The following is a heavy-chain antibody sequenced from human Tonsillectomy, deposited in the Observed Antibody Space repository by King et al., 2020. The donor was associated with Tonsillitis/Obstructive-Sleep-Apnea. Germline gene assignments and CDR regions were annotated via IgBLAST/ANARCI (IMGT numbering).Heavy chain of an antibody. D-gene: IGHD2-21*02. V-gene: IGHV4-39*01. CDR2: IYYSGST. CDR1: GGSISSSSYY. CDR3: ARKTVVVVTASRTYAFDY. Sequence: QLQLQESGPGLVKPSETLSLTCTVSGGSISSSSYYWGWIRQPPGKGLEWIGSIYYSGSTYYNPSLKSRVTISVDTSKNQFSLKLSSVTAADTAVYYCARKTVVVVTASRTYAFDYWGQGTLVTVSS. J-gene: IGHJ4*02.